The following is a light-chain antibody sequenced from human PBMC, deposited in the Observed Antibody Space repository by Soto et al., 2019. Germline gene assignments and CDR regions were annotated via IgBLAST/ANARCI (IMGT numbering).Light chain of an antibody. CDR1: QSVTSNF. J-gene: IGKJ2*01. CDR3: QQYGSSPYT. CDR2: GAS. Sequence: EIVLTQSPGTLSLSPGDRATLSCRASQSVTSNFLAWYQQRPGQAPRLLVYGASRRATGSPVRFSGSGSGTDFTFTISTLEPEDFAVYYCQQYGSSPYTFGQGTKLEI. V-gene: IGKV3-20*01.